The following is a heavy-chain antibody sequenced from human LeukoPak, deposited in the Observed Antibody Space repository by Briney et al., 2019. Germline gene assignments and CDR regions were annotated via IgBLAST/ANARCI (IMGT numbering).Heavy chain of an antibody. V-gene: IGHV4-39*07. Sequence: KTSETLSLTCTVSGGSISSSSYYWGWIRQPPGKGLEWIGSIYYSGSTYYNPSLKSRVTISVDTSKNQFSLKLSSVTAADTAVYYCARQRISIAVAGTFFDYWGQGTLVTVSS. CDR2: IYYSGST. CDR3: ARQRISIAVAGTFFDY. CDR1: GGSISSSSYY. J-gene: IGHJ4*02. D-gene: IGHD6-19*01.